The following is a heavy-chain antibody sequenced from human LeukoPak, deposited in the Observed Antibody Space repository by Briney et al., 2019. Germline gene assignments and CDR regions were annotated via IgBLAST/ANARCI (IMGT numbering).Heavy chain of an antibody. J-gene: IGHJ4*02. V-gene: IGHV4-34*01. D-gene: IGHD6-6*01. CDR2: INHSGNT. CDR3: ARSPGSSSPPTYYFDY. CDR1: GGTFSGYY. Sequence: SETLSLTCAVYGGTFSGYYWSWIRQPPGKGLEWIGEINHSGNTNYNPSLKSRVTISIDTSKNQFSLKLSSVTAADTAVYYCARSPGSSSPPTYYFDYWGQGTLVTVSS.